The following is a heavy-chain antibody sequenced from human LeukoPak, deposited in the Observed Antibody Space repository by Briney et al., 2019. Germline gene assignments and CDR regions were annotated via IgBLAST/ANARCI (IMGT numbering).Heavy chain of an antibody. D-gene: IGHD6-19*01. CDR1: GFTFSSYS. CDR2: ISSSSSYI. CDR3: ARGPIAVAGNDY. V-gene: IGHV3-21*01. Sequence: GGSLRLSCAASGFTFSSYSMNWVRQAPGKGLEWVSSISSSSSYIYYADSVKGRFTISRDNAKNSLYLQMNSLRAEDTAVYYCARGPIAVAGNDYWGQGTLVTVSS. J-gene: IGHJ4*02.